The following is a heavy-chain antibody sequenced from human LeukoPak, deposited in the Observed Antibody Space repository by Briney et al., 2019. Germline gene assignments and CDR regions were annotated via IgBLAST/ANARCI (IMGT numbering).Heavy chain of an antibody. V-gene: IGHV3-23*01. CDR2: ISGSGGDT. D-gene: IGHD4-11*01. CDR3: AKYITVTTNSYYYYMDV. J-gene: IGHJ6*03. CDR1: RFTFSSYA. Sequence: GGSLRLSCAASRFTFSSYAMGWVRQPPGKGLEWVSTISGSGGDTFYADSVKGRFTISRDNSKNTLHLQMTSLRAEDTAVYYCAKYITVTTNSYYYYMDVWGKGTTVTVSS.